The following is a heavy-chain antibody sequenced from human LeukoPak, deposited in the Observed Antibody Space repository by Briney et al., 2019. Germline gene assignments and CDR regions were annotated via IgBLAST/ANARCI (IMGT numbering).Heavy chain of an antibody. V-gene: IGHV1-46*01. CDR1: GESFSNY. CDR3: ARNLNNVWFDL. Sequence: GASVKVSCKASGESFSNYIHWVRQAPGQGLEWMGIINPGGGGSTNAQRSQGRVTMTRDMSTSTVYMELSSLRSEDTAVYYCARNLNNVWFDLWGQGALVTVSS. J-gene: IGHJ5*02. CDR2: INPGGGGS. D-gene: IGHD1-14*01.